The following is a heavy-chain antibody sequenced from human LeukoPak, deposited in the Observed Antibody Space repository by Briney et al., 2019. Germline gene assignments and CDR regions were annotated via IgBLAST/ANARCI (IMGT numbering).Heavy chain of an antibody. J-gene: IGHJ4*02. D-gene: IGHD2-15*01. CDR3: AKGSTCSGGSCYSGADDY. Sequence: GGSLILSCAASGFTFDDYTMHWVRPAPGKGLEWVSLISWDGGSTYYADSVKGRFAISRDNSKNSLYLQMNSLRTEDTALYYCAKGSTCSGGSCYSGADDYWGQGTLVTVSS. CDR1: GFTFDDYT. V-gene: IGHV3-43*01. CDR2: ISWDGGST.